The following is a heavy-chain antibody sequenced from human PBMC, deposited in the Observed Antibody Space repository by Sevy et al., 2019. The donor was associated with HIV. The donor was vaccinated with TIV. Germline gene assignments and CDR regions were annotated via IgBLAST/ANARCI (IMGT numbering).Heavy chain of an antibody. D-gene: IGHD3-10*01. CDR1: GFTFSNAW. J-gene: IGHJ4*02. V-gene: IGHV3-15*01. CDR3: NTDSKKRGLSALLDY. CDR2: IKSKTDGGTT. Sequence: GGSLRLSCAASGFTFSNAWMIWVRQAPGKGLEWVGRIKSKTDGGTTDYAAPGKGRFTISRDDSKNTLYLKMNSLKTKDTAIYYCNTDSKKRGLSALLDYWGQGTLVTVSS.